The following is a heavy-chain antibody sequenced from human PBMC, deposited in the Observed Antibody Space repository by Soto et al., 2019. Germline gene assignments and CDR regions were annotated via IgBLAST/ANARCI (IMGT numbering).Heavy chain of an antibody. CDR3: AGVGAIFNWFDP. Sequence: SVKVSCKASVGTFSSYAISWLRQSPGQGLEWMGGIIPIFGTSNYAQKFQGRVTITAHKSTRTAYMELNRLRSEDTAVYYCAGVGAIFNWFDPWGQGTLVTVSS. D-gene: IGHD1-26*01. J-gene: IGHJ5*02. CDR1: VGTFSSYA. V-gene: IGHV1-69*06. CDR2: IIPIFGTS.